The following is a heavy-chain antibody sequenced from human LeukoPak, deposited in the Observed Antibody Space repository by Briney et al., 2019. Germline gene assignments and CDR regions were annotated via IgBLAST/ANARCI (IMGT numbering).Heavy chain of an antibody. CDR1: GASISSYY. CDR3: ARGNDYSNGFMWFDP. J-gene: IGHJ5*02. D-gene: IGHD4-11*01. CDR2: IYYSGSS. Sequence: ASETLSLTCAVSGASISSYYWSWIRQPPGEGLGWIWYIYYSGSSYSNPSLKSRVTLSVDTSRNQFSLKLNSVTAADTPVYFCARGNDYSNGFMWFDPWGQGTLVTVSS. V-gene: IGHV4-59*01.